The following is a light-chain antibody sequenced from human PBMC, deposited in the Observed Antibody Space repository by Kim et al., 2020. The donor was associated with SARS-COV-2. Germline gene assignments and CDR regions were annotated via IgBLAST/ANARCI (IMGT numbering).Light chain of an antibody. V-gene: IGLV3-21*04. Sequence: APGKTARSTCGRNNSGSKSVHRYQPKPGQAPVLVIYYDSARPSGIPERFSGSNSGNTATLTISRVEAGDEADYYCQVWDSSKGVVFGGGTQLTVL. J-gene: IGLJ2*01. CDR2: YDS. CDR3: QVWDSSKGVV. CDR1: NSGSKS.